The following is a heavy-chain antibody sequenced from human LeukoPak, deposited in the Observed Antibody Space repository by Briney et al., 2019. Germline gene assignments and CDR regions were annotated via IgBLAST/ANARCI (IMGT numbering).Heavy chain of an antibody. CDR2: IYYSGST. V-gene: IGHV4-59*08. D-gene: IGHD3-10*01. Sequence: NPSETLSLTCTVSGGSISSYYWSWIRQPPGKGLEWIGYIYYSGSTNYNPSLKSRVTISVDTSKNQFSLKLSPVTAADTAVYYCARHVGFITMVRGVINNNWFDPWGQGTLVTVSS. CDR1: GGSISSYY. J-gene: IGHJ5*02. CDR3: ARHVGFITMVRGVINNNWFDP.